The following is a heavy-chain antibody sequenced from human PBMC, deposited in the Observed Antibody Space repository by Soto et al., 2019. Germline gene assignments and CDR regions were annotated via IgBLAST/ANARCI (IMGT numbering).Heavy chain of an antibody. CDR1: GFTFSSHV. V-gene: IGHV3-23*01. J-gene: IGHJ6*02. CDR2: ISGGGGTT. Sequence: EVLLLESGGGLVQPGGSLRLSCAASGFTFSSHVMNWVRQAPGKGLEWVAAISGGGGTTYYGDSVEGRFTMSRDNSNNPLYLHMNRMRAEDTALYSCARGPRAPPHHDYGMDGWGQGTTVTVSS. CDR3: ARGPRAPPHHDYGMDG.